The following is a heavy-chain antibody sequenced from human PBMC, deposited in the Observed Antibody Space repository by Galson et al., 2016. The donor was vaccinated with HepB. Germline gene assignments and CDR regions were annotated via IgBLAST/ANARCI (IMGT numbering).Heavy chain of an antibody. CDR3: ARLGYSRGFDP. CDR1: GFSIGSSSYY. V-gene: IGHV4-39*07. CDR2: INHSGST. D-gene: IGHD3-22*01. Sequence: SETLSLTCTVSGFSIGSSSYYWGWIRQPPGKGLEWIGEINHSGSTNYNPSLKSRVTISVDTSKNQFSLNLNSATAADTAVYYCARLGYSRGFDPWGQGTLVTVSS. J-gene: IGHJ5*02.